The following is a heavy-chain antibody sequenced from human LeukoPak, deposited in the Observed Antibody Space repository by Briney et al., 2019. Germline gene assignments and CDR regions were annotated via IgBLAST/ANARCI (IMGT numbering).Heavy chain of an antibody. V-gene: IGHV3-30*02. CDR3: ARAKYSSSSGIMGY. CDR1: GFTFSSCG. J-gene: IGHJ4*02. Sequence: GGSLRLSCAASGFTFSSCGMHWVRQAPGKGLEWVAFIRYDGSNKYYADSVKGRFTISRDNSKNTLYLQMNSLRAEDTAVYYCARAKYSSSSGIMGYWGQGTLVTVSS. D-gene: IGHD6-6*01. CDR2: IRYDGSNK.